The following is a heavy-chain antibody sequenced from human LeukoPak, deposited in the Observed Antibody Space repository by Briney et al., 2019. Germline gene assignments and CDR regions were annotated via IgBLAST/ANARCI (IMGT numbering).Heavy chain of an antibody. D-gene: IGHD1-1*01. CDR3: ARDGPNSSSAKTGTTGSFDY. V-gene: IGHV1-46*01. Sequence: WASVKVSCKASGGTFSSYAISWVRQAPGQGLEWMGIINPSGGSTSYAQRFQGRVTMTRDMSTSTVYMELSSLRSEDTAVYYCARDGPNSSSAKTGTTGSFDYWGQGTLVTVSS. J-gene: IGHJ4*02. CDR1: GGTFSSYA. CDR2: INPSGGST.